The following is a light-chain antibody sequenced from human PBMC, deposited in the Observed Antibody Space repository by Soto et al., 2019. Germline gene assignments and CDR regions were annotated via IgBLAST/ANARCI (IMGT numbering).Light chain of an antibody. CDR2: GNS. CDR3: QSSDSSLSYV. Sequence: QSVLTQPPSVSGAPGQRVTISCTGSSSNIGAGYDVHWYQQLPGTAPKLLIYGNSNRPSGVPDRFSGSKSGTSASLAITGLQAEDEADYYCQSSDSSLSYVFGTGTQLTVL. V-gene: IGLV1-40*01. CDR1: SSNIGAGYD. J-gene: IGLJ1*01.